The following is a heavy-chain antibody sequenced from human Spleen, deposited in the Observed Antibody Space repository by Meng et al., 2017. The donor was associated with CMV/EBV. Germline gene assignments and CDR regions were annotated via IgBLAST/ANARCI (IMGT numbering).Heavy chain of an antibody. D-gene: IGHD6-6*01. CDR2: IYYSGST. V-gene: IGHV4-39*07. J-gene: IGHJ3*02. CDR3: AREWRYSSSRPSAFDI. CDR1: GGSISHDTYY. Sequence: SETLSLTCTVSGGSISHDTYYWGWIRQPPEKGLEWIGSIYYSGSTYYNPSLKSRVTISVDTSKNQFSLKLSSVTAADTAVYYCAREWRYSSSRPSAFDIWGQGTMVTVSS.